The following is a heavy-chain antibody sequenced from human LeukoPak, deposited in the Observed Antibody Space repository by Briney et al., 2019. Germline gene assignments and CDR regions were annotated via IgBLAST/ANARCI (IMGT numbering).Heavy chain of an antibody. V-gene: IGHV3-48*03. D-gene: IGHD2-21*02. CDR2: IGTGDNK. CDR1: GFAFSNYE. J-gene: IGHJ4*02. Sequence: GGSLRLSCEASGFAFSNYEMNWVRQAPGKGLEWISYIGTGDNKHYADSIKGRFTTPRDDAKNSLFLEMHSLEADDTAVYYCAREQINCRGDCNDYWGQGTLVTVSS. CDR3: AREQINCRGDCNDY.